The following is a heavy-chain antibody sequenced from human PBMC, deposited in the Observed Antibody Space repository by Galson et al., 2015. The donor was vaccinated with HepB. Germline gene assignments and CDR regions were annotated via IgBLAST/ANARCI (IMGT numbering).Heavy chain of an antibody. CDR3: ARDYPSPIAAAGLEDI. Sequence: SVKVSCKASGYTFTSYGISWVRQAPGQGPEWMGWISAYNGNTNYAQKLQGRVTMTTDTSTSTAYMELRSLRSDDTAVYYCARDYPSPIAAAGLEDIWGQGTMVTVSS. CDR1: GYTFTSYG. CDR2: ISAYNGNT. V-gene: IGHV1-18*04. J-gene: IGHJ3*02. D-gene: IGHD6-13*01.